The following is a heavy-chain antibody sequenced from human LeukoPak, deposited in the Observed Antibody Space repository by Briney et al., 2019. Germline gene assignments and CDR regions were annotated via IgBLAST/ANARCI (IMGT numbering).Heavy chain of an antibody. Sequence: NAGGSLRLSCAASGFTFSDYYMSWIRQAPGKGLEWVSYISSSGSTIYYADSVKGRFTISRDNAKNSLYLQMNSLRAEDTAVYYCARVNCTNGVCYGGGLWFDPWGQGTLVTVSS. J-gene: IGHJ5*02. CDR2: ISSSGSTI. CDR1: GFTFSDYY. CDR3: ARVNCTNGVCYGGGLWFDP. D-gene: IGHD2-8*01. V-gene: IGHV3-11*04.